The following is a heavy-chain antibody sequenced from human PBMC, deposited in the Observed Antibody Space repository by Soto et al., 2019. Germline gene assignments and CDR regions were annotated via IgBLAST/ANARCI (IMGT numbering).Heavy chain of an antibody. V-gene: IGHV3-48*01. J-gene: IGHJ4*02. Sequence: EVQLVESGGGLVQPGGSLRLSCAASGFTFSSYSMNWVCQAPGKGLEWVSYISSSSSTIYYADSVKGRFTISRDNAKNSRYLQMNSLRAEDTAVYYCASLESNIVVVPAAMPGYWGQGTLVTVSS. CDR2: ISSSSSTI. D-gene: IGHD2-2*01. CDR1: GFTFSSYS. CDR3: ASLESNIVVVPAAMPGY.